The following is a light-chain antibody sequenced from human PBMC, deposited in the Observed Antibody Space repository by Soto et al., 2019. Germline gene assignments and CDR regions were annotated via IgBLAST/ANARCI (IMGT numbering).Light chain of an antibody. CDR1: QTISSW. V-gene: IGKV1-5*03. CDR2: KAS. J-gene: IGKJ1*01. CDR3: QQYNSYSEA. Sequence: DIQITQFPSTLSASVGDRVTITCRASQTISSWLAWCQQKPGKAPKLLIYKASTLKSGVPSRFSGSGSGTEFTLTISSLQPDDFATYYCQQYNSYSEAFGQGTKVDIK.